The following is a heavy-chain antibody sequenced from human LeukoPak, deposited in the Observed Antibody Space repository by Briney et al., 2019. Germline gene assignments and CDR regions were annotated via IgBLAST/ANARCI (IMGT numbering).Heavy chain of an antibody. CDR1: GFTFSSYA. V-gene: IGHV3-23*01. CDR3: AKTVEGYCSSTSCYHDAFDI. J-gene: IGHJ3*02. D-gene: IGHD2-2*01. Sequence: GGSLRLSCAASGFTFSSYAMSWVRQAPGKGLEWVSGISGSGGTTYYADSVKGRFTISRDNSKNTLYLQMNSLRAEDTAVYYCAKTVEGYCSSTSCYHDAFDIWGQGTMVTVSS. CDR2: ISGSGGTT.